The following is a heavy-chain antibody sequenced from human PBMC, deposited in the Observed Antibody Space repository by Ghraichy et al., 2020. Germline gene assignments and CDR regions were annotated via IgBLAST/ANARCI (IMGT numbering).Heavy chain of an antibody. CDR2: IYYSGST. V-gene: IGHV4-59*01. CDR3: AVNCYDSSGYFYALGY. Sequence: SETLSLTCTVSGGSISSYSWSWIRQPPGKGLEWIGYIYYSGSTNYSPSLKSRVAISVDTSKNQFSLKLSSVTAADTAVYYCAVNCYDSSGYFYALGYWGQGTLVTVSS. D-gene: IGHD3-22*01. CDR1: GGSISSYS. J-gene: IGHJ4*02.